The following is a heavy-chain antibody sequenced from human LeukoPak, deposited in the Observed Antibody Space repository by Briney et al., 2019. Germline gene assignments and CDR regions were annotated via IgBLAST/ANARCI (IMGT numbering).Heavy chain of an antibody. J-gene: IGHJ4*02. CDR3: ARDLGSDFDY. CDR1: GFTFSSYA. D-gene: IGHD3-16*01. Sequence: PGGSLRLSCAASGFTFSSYAMYWVRQAPGKGLEWVAVISYNGSDKYNADSVKGRFTISRDNSKNTLYLQMNSLRAEDTAVYYCARDLGSDFDYWGQGTLVTVSS. V-gene: IGHV3-30-3*01. CDR2: ISYNGSDK.